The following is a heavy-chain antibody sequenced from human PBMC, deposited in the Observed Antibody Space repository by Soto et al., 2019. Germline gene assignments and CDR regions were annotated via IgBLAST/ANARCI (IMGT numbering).Heavy chain of an antibody. CDR1: GGSISSSSYY. D-gene: IGHD3-10*01. CDR2: IYYSGST. CDR3: ARTLNPYYYGSGSYEEKSYYFDY. V-gene: IGHV4-39*01. Sequence: QLQLQESGPGLVKPSETLSLTCTVSGGSISSSSYYWGWIRQPPGKGLEWIGSIYYSGSTYYNPSLKSRVTISVDTSKNQFSLKLSSVTAADTAVYYCARTLNPYYYGSGSYEEKSYYFDYWGQGTLVTVSS. J-gene: IGHJ4*02.